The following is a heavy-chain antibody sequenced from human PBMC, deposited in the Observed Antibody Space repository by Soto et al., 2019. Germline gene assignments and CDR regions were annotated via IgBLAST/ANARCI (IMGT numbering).Heavy chain of an antibody. CDR2: IFSSGSA. CDR1: GGSINTFY. D-gene: IGHD5-12*01. CDR3: AREGSYSAYNFAHGIQLWSFDF. J-gene: IGHJ4*02. V-gene: IGHV4-4*07. Sequence: SETLSLTCTVSGGSINTFYWSWVRQPAGKGLEWIGRIFSSGSASFNPSLESRVAMSVDTSKNHFSLNLSSVTAADMAVYYCAREGSYSAYNFAHGIQLWSFDFWGQGALVTVSS.